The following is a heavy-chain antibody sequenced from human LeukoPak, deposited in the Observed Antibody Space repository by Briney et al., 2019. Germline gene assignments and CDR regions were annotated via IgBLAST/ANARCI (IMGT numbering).Heavy chain of an antibody. V-gene: IGHV3-23*01. CDR2: ISGSGGST. Sequence: AGGSLKLSCETSGIIVNSRAMSWVRQAPGKGLEWVSAISGSGGSTYYADSVKGRFTISRDNSKNTLYLQMNSLRAEDTAVYYCAKDLYTTVAAPSHWGRGTLVTVSS. CDR3: AKDLYTTVAAPSH. CDR1: GIIVNSRA. D-gene: IGHD6-19*01. J-gene: IGHJ4*02.